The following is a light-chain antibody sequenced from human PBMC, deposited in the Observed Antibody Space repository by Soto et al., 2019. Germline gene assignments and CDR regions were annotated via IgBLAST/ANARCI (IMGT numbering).Light chain of an antibody. CDR1: SSDVGGYNY. J-gene: IGLJ2*01. CDR3: SSYTSSSTLDVL. V-gene: IGLV2-14*01. Sequence: QSALTQPASVSGSPGQSITISSTGTSSDVGGYNYVSWYQQHPGKDPKLMIYDVSNRPSGVSNRFSGSKSDNTASLTISGLQAEDEDDYYCSSYTSSSTLDVLFGGGTQLSVL. CDR2: DVS.